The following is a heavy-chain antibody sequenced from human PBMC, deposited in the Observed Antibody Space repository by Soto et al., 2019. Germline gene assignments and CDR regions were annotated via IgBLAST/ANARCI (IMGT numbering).Heavy chain of an antibody. D-gene: IGHD3-3*01. CDR3: ASVRFLEWLYPAV. Sequence: PGGSLRLSCAAAGGTGSSNDRSWVRQAPGKGLGWVSVIYSGGSTYYADSVKGRFTISRDNSKNTLYLQMNSLRAEDTAVYYCASVRFLEWLYPAVWGQGTTVTVSS. CDR1: GGTGSSND. J-gene: IGHJ6*02. V-gene: IGHV3-53*01. CDR2: IYSGGST.